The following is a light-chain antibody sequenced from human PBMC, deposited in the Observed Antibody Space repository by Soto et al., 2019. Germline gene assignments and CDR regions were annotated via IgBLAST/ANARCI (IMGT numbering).Light chain of an antibody. J-gene: IGKJ1*01. CDR1: QSFFYSSNNKNY. V-gene: IGKV4-1*01. Sequence: DIVMAQSPDSLALSLGETASINCKSSQSFFYSSNNKNYLAWYQKKEGQPPKXLIYWASTRESGVPERLSGSGYGTDFTITISSMQDEDVEVYYCQQHYNNPWTFGQGTKVDIK. CDR3: QQHYNNPWT. CDR2: WAS.